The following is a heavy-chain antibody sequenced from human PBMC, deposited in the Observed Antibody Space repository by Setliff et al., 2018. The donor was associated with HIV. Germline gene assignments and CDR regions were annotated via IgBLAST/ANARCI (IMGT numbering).Heavy chain of an antibody. CDR2: ICGYNGNT. J-gene: IGHJ4*02. V-gene: IGHV1-18*01. D-gene: IGHD3-16*01. Sequence: ASVKVSCKASGYTFSTYGISWVRQAPGQGLEWMGWICGYNGNTYYAQKVQGRLTMTTDTSTRTAYMELRSLRSDDTAVYYCARNHHSGPFMNWGQGTLVTVSS. CDR3: ARNHHSGPFMN. CDR1: GYTFSTYG.